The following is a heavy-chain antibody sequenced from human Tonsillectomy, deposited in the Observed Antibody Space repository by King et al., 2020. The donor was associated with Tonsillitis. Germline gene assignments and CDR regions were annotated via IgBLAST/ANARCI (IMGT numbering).Heavy chain of an antibody. Sequence: VQLVESGGGLVQPGRSLRLSCAASGFTFDDYAMHWVRHAPGKGLEWVSVISCNSGSIVYADSVRGRFTISRDNAKNSLYLQMNKLRAEDTALYYCAKGQFGWELRYGMDVWGQGTTVTVSS. CDR1: GFTFDDYA. CDR3: AKGQFGWELRYGMDV. J-gene: IGHJ6*02. V-gene: IGHV3-9*01. D-gene: IGHD1-26*01. CDR2: ISCNSGSI.